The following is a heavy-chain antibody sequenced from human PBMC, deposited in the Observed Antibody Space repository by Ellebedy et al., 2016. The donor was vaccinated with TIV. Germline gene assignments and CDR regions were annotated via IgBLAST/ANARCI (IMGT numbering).Heavy chain of an antibody. Sequence: GGSLRLXCATSGFTFSDEHMDWVRQAPGKGLEWVGRSKNKGNNYATQYAASVKGRFTISRDGSTNSLYLQMNSLRTEDTAIYYCTKTFYFDWGQGTLVIVSS. V-gene: IGHV3-72*01. J-gene: IGHJ4*02. CDR2: SKNKGNNYAT. CDR1: GFTFSDEH. CDR3: TKTFYFD. D-gene: IGHD2/OR15-2a*01.